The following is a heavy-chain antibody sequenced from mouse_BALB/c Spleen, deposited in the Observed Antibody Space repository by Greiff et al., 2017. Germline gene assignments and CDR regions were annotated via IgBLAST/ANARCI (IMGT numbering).Heavy chain of an antibody. Sequence: EVQLVESGGGLVQPGGSLKLSCAASGFTFSSYTMSWVRQTPEKRLEWVAYISNGGGSTYYPDTVKGRFTISRDNAKNTLYLQMSSLKSEDTAMYYCARHGYIYWGQGTAVTVSA. CDR1: GFTFSSYT. V-gene: IGHV5-12-2*01. CDR3: ARHGYIY. J-gene: IGHJ4*01. D-gene: IGHD1-3*01. CDR2: ISNGGGST.